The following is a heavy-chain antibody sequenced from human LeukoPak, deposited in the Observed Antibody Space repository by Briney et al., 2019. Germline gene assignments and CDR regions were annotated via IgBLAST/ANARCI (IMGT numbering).Heavy chain of an antibody. CDR2: IIPIFGTA. J-gene: IGHJ3*02. CDR1: GGTFSSYA. D-gene: IGHD4-23*01. CDR3: AREESYGGNSGGAFDI. Sequence: ASVKVSCKASGGTFSSYAVSWVRQAPGQGLEWMGGIIPIFGTANYAQKFQGRVTITADESTSTAYMELSSLRSEDTAVYYCAREESYGGNSGGAFDIWGQGTMVTVSS. V-gene: IGHV1-69*01.